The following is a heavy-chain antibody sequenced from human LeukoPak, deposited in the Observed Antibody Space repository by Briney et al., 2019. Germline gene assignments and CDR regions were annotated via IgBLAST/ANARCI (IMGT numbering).Heavy chain of an antibody. CDR2: IYYSGST. CDR1: GGSISSSSYY. J-gene: IGHJ6*02. CDR3: ARGSGIYLHYAMEA. D-gene: IGHD1-26*01. Sequence: SETLSLTCTVSGGSISSSSYYWGWIRQPPGKGLEWIGRIYYSGSTYYNPSLKSRVTISVDTSNNQFSLRLSSVTAADTAVYYSARGSGIYLHYAMEASGHGTTVTVSS. V-gene: IGHV4-39*07.